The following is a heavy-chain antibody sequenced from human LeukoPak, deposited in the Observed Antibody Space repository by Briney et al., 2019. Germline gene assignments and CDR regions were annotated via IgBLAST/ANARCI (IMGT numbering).Heavy chain of an antibody. CDR2: ISGSSGST. V-gene: IGHV3-23*01. CDR3: ASRGDSGSYFDY. J-gene: IGHJ4*02. CDR1: GFTFSSYA. D-gene: IGHD1-26*01. Sequence: GSLRLSCAASGFTFSSYAMSWVRQAPGRGLEWVSGISGSSGSTYYADSVKGRFTISRDNSKNTLYLQMNSLRAEDTAVYYCASRGDSGSYFDYWGQGTLVTVSS.